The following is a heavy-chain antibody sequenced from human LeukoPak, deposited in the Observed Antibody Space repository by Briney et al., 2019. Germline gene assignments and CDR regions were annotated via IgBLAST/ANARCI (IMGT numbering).Heavy chain of an antibody. V-gene: IGHV3-64*01. D-gene: IGHD2-21*02. CDR1: GFTFSSYA. J-gene: IGHJ4*02. CDR2: ISSNGGST. Sequence: GGSLRLYCAASGFTFSSYAMQWVRQAPGKGLEYVSAISSNGGSTYYANSVKGRFTISRDNSKNTLYLQMGSLRAEDMAVYYCARGGGVVVTAGFDYWGQGTLVTVSS. CDR3: ARGGGVVVTAGFDY.